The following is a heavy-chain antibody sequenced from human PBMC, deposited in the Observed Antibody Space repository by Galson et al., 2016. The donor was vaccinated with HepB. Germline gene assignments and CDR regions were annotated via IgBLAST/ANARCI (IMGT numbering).Heavy chain of an antibody. D-gene: IGHD3/OR15-3a*01. Sequence: SVKVSCKASGGTFNNYGINWLRQAPGQSLEWMGGIIPAYGLEDSAQSFQGRVTLTADESTSTAYLELRGLRSDDTAVYYCVTERGGTGFDSWGQGTMVTVSS. V-gene: IGHV1-69*13. CDR1: GGTFNNYG. CDR2: IIPAYGLE. J-gene: IGHJ3*02. CDR3: VTERGGTGFDS.